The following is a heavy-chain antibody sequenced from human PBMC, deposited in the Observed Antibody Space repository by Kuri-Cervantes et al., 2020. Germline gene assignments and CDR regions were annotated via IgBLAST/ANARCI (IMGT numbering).Heavy chain of an antibody. CDR1: GFSLSTSGMR. V-gene: IGHV2-70D*14. D-gene: IGHD3-16*01. CDR3: AHSWGRPYDY. CDR2: IDWDDDK. Sequence: SGPTLVKPTQTLTLTCTFSGFSLSTSGMRVSWIRQPPGKALEWLARIDWDDDKFYSTSLKTRLTISKDTSTNQVVLTMSNMAPADTATYYCAHSWGRPYDYWGQGILVTVSS. J-gene: IGHJ4*02.